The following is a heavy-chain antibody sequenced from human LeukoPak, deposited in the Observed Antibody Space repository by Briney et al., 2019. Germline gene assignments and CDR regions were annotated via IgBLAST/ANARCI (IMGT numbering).Heavy chain of an antibody. CDR1: GYTFTSYG. V-gene: IGHV1-18*01. Sequence: ASVKVSCKASGYTFTSYGISWVRQAPGQGLEWMGWISAYNGNTNYAQKFQGRVTITADKSTSTAYMEVSSLRSEDTAVYYCARGSSGYSFGYWGQGTLVTVSS. J-gene: IGHJ4*02. D-gene: IGHD5-18*01. CDR3: ARGSSGYSFGY. CDR2: ISAYNGNT.